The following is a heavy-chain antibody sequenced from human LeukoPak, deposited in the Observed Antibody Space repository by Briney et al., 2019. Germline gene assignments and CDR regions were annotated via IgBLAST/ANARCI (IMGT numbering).Heavy chain of an antibody. D-gene: IGHD3-9*01. CDR3: ARARVVRYFDRQPMSAFDI. J-gene: IGHJ3*02. CDR1: GGSFSGYY. Sequence: SETLSLTCAVYGGSFSGYYWSWIRQPPGKGLEWIGEINHSGSTNYNPSLKSRVTISVDTSKNQFSLKLSSVTAADTAVYYCARARVVRYFDRQPMSAFDIWGQGAMVTVSS. V-gene: IGHV4-34*01. CDR2: INHSGST.